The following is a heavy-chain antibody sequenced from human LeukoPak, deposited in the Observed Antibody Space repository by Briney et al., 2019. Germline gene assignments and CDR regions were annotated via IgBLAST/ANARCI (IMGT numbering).Heavy chain of an antibody. D-gene: IGHD3-22*01. CDR1: ACSITNYY. CDR3: ARHGGYHSPIDY. J-gene: IGHJ4*02. CDR2: IYYTGST. V-gene: IGHV4-59*08. Sequence: SETLSLTCTVSACSITNYYWSWIRQPPGKGLEWIGYIYYTGSTNYNPSLKSRVSISVDTSKNQFSLKLSSVTAADTAVYYCARHGGYHSPIDYWGQGTLVTVSS.